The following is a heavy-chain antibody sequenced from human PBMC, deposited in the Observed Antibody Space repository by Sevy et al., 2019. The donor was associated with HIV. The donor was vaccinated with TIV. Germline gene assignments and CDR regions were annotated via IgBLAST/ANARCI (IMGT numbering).Heavy chain of an antibody. CDR2: LKSDVYGGTV. Sequence: GGSLRLSCTASGFTFGDYCMSWVRQAPGKGLEWVAFLKSDVYGGTVDHAASVRGRFVISRDDSKTIAYLQMNDLKTEYTGVYYCTRWKAAQSIFDYWGQGALVTVS. D-gene: IGHD6-13*01. J-gene: IGHJ4*02. CDR3: TRWKAAQSIFDY. CDR1: GFTFGDYC. V-gene: IGHV3-49*04.